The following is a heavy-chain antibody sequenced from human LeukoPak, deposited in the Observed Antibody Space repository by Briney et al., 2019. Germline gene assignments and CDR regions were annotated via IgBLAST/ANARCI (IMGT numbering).Heavy chain of an antibody. V-gene: IGHV1-2*02. CDR3: ARDHFPYTVTTEGDY. D-gene: IGHD4-17*01. CDR2: INPNSGGT. Sequence: ASVKVSCKASGYTFTGYYMHWVRQAPGQGLEWMGWINPNSGGTNYAQKFQGRVTMTRDTSISTAYMELSRLRSDDTALYYCARDHFPYTVTTEGDYWGQETLVTVSS. J-gene: IGHJ4*02. CDR1: GYTFTGYY.